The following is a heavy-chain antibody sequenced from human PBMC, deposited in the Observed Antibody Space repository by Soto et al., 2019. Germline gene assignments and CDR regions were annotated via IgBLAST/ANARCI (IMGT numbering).Heavy chain of an antibody. CDR1: GYSFTSYW. Sequence: GESLKISCKGSGYSFTSYWIGWVRQMPGKGLEWMGIIYPDDSDTRYSPSFQGQVTISADKSISTAYLQWSSLRASDTAMYYCARRAIPGRYFYYYGMDVWGQGTTVTVSS. CDR2: IYPDDSDT. D-gene: IGHD3-9*01. J-gene: IGHJ6*02. V-gene: IGHV5-51*01. CDR3: ARRAIPGRYFYYYGMDV.